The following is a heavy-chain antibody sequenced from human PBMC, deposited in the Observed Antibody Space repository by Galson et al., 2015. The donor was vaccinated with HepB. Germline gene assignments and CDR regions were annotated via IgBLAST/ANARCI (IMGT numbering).Heavy chain of an antibody. J-gene: IGHJ6*03. Sequence: SLRLSCAASGFTFSSYAMSWVRQAPGKGLEWVSAISGSGGSTYYADSVKGRFTISRDNSKNTLYLQMNSLRAEDTAVYYCAKVMGTRDYDFWSGYFKGDYYYYYMDVWGKGTTVTVSS. V-gene: IGHV3-23*01. CDR2: ISGSGGST. CDR1: GFTFSSYA. D-gene: IGHD3-3*01. CDR3: AKVMGTRDYDFWSGYFKGDYYYYYMDV.